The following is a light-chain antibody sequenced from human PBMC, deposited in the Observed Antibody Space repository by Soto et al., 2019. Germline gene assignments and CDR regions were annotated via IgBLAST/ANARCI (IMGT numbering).Light chain of an antibody. CDR1: GSDVGGYNY. CDR2: EAR. J-gene: IGLJ3*02. V-gene: IGLV2-14*01. Sequence: QSALTQPASVSGSPGQSITISCTGTGSDVGGYNYVSWYQQHPGKAPKLMMYEARNRPSGFSNRFSGSKSGNTASLTISGLQAEDEADYYCSSYTTSSTHWVFGGGTKLTVL. CDR3: SSYTTSSTHWV.